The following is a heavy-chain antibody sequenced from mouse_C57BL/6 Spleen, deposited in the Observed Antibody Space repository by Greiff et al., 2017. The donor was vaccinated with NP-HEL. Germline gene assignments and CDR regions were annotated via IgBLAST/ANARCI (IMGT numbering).Heavy chain of an antibody. V-gene: IGHV3-6*01. J-gene: IGHJ4*01. CDR2: ISYDGSN. CDR1: GYSITSGYY. Sequence: EVKLQESGPGLVKPSQSLSLTCSVTGYSITSGYYWNWIRQFPGNKLEWMGYISYDGSNNYNPSLKNRISITRDTSKNQFFLKLNSVTTEDTATYYCARERARDYAMDYWGQGTSVTVSS. CDR3: ARERARDYAMDY.